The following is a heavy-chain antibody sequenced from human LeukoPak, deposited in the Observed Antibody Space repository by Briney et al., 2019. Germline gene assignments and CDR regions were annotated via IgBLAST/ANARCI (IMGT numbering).Heavy chain of an antibody. CDR2: IYYSGST. CDR3: ARDGRITIFGVVHDAFDI. V-gene: IGHV4-30-4*01. J-gene: IGHJ3*02. CDR1: GGSISSGDYY. D-gene: IGHD3-3*01. Sequence: KPSETLSLTCTVSGGSISSGDYYWSWIRQPPGKGLEWIGYIYYSGSTYYNPSLKSRVTISVDTSKNQFSLKLSSVTAADTAVYYCARDGRITIFGVVHDAFDIWGQGTMVTVSS.